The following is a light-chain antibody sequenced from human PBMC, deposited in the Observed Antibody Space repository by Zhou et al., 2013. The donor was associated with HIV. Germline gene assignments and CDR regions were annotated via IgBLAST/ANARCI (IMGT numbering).Light chain of an antibody. Sequence: DIVLTQSPATLSLSPGERATLSCRASQSVSIYLAWYQQKPGQAPRLLMYHASNRATGVPARFSGSGSGTDFTLTIGRLEPEDFAVYSCQQYASSPRTFGQGTKVEIK. V-gene: IGKV3-20*01. CDR1: QSVSIY. CDR3: QQYASSPRT. CDR2: HAS. J-gene: IGKJ1*01.